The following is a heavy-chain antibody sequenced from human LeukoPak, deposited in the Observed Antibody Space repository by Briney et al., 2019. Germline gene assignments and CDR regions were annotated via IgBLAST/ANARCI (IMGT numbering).Heavy chain of an antibody. V-gene: IGHV3-7*03. Sequence: GGSLRLSCAASGFTFSSYWMSWVRQAPGKGLEWVANIKQDGSEKYYVDSVKGRFTISRDNAKNSLYLQMNSLRAEDTALYYCAKDAAYDSSGQLDYWGQGTLVTVSS. J-gene: IGHJ4*02. D-gene: IGHD3-22*01. CDR2: IKQDGSEK. CDR3: AKDAAYDSSGQLDY. CDR1: GFTFSSYW.